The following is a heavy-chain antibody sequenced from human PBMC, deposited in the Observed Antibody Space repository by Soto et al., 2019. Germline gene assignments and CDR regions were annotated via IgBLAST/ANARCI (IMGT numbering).Heavy chain of an antibody. CDR1: GFTLSSYG. V-gene: IGHV3-30*18. CDR2: ISYDGSNK. Sequence: PGGSLRLSCAASGFTLSSYGMHWVRQAPGKGLEWVAVISYDGSNKYYADSVKGRFTISRDNSKNTLYLQMNSLRAEDTAVYYCAKDLATLYYYDSEDPWGQGTLVTVSS. CDR3: AKDLATLYYYDSEDP. J-gene: IGHJ5*02. D-gene: IGHD3-22*01.